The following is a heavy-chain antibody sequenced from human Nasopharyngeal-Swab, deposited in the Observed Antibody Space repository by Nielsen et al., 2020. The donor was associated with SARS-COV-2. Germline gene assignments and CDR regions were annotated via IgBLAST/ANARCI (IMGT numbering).Heavy chain of an antibody. CDR2: IIPIFGTA. CDR3: AKGNVTLIRGVIENYYYYGMDV. J-gene: IGHJ6*02. D-gene: IGHD3-10*01. Sequence: WVRQAPGQGLGWMGGIIPIFGTAKYAQKFQGRVTITADESTSTAYMELSSLRSEDTAVYYCAKGNVTLIRGVIENYYYYGMDVWGQGTTVTVSS. V-gene: IGHV1-69*01.